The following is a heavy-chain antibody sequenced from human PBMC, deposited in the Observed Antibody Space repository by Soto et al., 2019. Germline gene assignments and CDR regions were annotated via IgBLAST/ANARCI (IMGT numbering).Heavy chain of an antibody. CDR3: VKDRGSAAASYYYYGMDV. V-gene: IGHV3-33*03. Sequence: QVQLVESGGGVVQPGRSQRLSCAASGFTFSDHGMHWVRQAPGKGLEWVAVMWYDGSNKYYADSVKGRFSISRDNSKNTLYLHMSSLRGEDTAVYYCVKDRGSAAASYYYYGMDVWGQGTTVTVSS. CDR1: GFTFSDHG. J-gene: IGHJ6*02. CDR2: MWYDGSNK. D-gene: IGHD2-2*01.